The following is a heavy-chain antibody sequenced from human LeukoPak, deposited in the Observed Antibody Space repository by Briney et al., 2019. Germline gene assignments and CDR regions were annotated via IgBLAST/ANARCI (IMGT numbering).Heavy chain of an antibody. V-gene: IGHV3-23*01. CDR2: ISGGGGST. CDR3: AKSSYYDSSGYYKEYYFDY. CDR1: GFTFSSYA. Sequence: GSLRLSCAASGFTFSSYAMSWVRQAPGKGLEWVSAISGGGGSTHYADSVKGRFTISRDNSKNTLYLQMSSLRAGDTAVYYCAKSSYYDSSGYYKEYYFDYWGQGTLVTVSS. D-gene: IGHD3-22*01. J-gene: IGHJ4*02.